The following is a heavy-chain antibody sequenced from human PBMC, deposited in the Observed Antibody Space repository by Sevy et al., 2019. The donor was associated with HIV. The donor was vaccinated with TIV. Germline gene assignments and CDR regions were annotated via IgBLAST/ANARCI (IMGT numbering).Heavy chain of an antibody. V-gene: IGHV1-24*01. CDR3: TTTKDYYENTGDPFDY. J-gene: IGHJ4*02. D-gene: IGHD3-22*01. CDR1: GYTLTKLS. Sequence: ASVKVSCKVSGYTLTKLSMHWVRQAPGKGLEWVGSFDPEDDERIYAQKFQGRVTMTEDTSTDTAYMELSSPRSEDTAVYYCTTTKDYYENTGDPFDYWGQGTLVTVSS. CDR2: FDPEDDER.